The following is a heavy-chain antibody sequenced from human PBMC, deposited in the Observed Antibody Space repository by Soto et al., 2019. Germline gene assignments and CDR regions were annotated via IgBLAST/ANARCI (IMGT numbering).Heavy chain of an antibody. CDR1: GYTFTSYG. Sequence: QVQLVQSGAEVKKPGASVKVSCKASGYTFTSYGISWVRQAPGQGLEWMGWISAYNGNTNYAQKLQGRVTMTTDTPTGTAYMELRSRRSDDAAVYYCGGGGASTWIQPRAVRVYDCWGQGTLVTVSS. V-gene: IGHV1-18*04. CDR3: GGGGASTWIQPRAVRVYDC. CDR2: ISAYNGNT. D-gene: IGHD5-18*01. J-gene: IGHJ4*02.